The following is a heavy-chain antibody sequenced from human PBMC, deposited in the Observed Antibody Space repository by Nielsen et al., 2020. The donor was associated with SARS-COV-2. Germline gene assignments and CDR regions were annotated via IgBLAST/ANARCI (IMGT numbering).Heavy chain of an antibody. CDR2: IDTTDSHT. J-gene: IGHJ5*02. D-gene: IGHD1-14*01. CDR1: GYTCTSYW. Sequence: GEYLKIPCQGSGYTCTSYWIGRVRQLPGKGLEGLGNIDTTDSHTNYSPSFQGHVTISADKSITTAYLQWSSLEASDSAMYYCARQPRSIISNWFDPWGQGTLVTVST. V-gene: IGHV5-10-1*01. CDR3: ARQPRSIISNWFDP.